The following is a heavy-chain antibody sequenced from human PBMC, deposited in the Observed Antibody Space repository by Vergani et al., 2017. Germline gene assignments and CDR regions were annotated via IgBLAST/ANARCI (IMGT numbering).Heavy chain of an antibody. J-gene: IGHJ4*02. V-gene: IGHV3-30-3*01. D-gene: IGHD3-10*01. CDR2: ISYDGSNK. CDR1: GFTFSSYA. CDR3: ASDRGDGY. Sequence: QVQLVESGGGVVQPGRSQRLSCAASGFTFSSYAMHWVRQAPGKGLEWVAVISYDGSNKYYADSVKGRFTISRDNSKNTLYLQMNSLRAEDTAVYYCASDRGDGYWGQGTLVTVSS.